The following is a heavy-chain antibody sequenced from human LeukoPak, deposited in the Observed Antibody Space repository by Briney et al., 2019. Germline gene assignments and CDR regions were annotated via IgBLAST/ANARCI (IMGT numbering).Heavy chain of an antibody. D-gene: IGHD3-3*01. J-gene: IGHJ4*02. V-gene: IGHV3-23*01. Sequence: GGSLRLSCAASGFTFSSYAMSGVRQAPGRGLEWVSAISGSGGSTYYADSVKGRFTISRDNSKSTLYLQMNSLRAEDTAVYYCAKMRVDFWSGRLDYWGQGTLVTVSS. CDR1: GFTFSSYA. CDR2: ISGSGGST. CDR3: AKMRVDFWSGRLDY.